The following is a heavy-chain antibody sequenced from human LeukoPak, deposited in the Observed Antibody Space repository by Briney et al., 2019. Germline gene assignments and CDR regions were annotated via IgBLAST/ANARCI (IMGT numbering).Heavy chain of an antibody. D-gene: IGHD3-22*01. V-gene: IGHV3-21*01. CDR2: ISSSSSYI. Sequence: GGSLRLSCAASGFTFSSYSMNWVRQAPGKGLEWVSSISSSSSYIYYADSVKGRFTISRDNARNSLYLQMNSLRAEDTAVYYCARALLQTTALFDYWGQGTLVTVSS. CDR1: GFTFSSYS. J-gene: IGHJ4*02. CDR3: ARALLQTTALFDY.